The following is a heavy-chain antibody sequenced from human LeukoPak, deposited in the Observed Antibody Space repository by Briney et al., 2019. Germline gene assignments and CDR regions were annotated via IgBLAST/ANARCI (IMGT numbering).Heavy chain of an antibody. V-gene: IGHV4-34*01. D-gene: IGHD3-22*01. CDR2: INHSGST. Sequence: SETLSLTCAVYGGSFSGYYWSWIRQPPGKGLEWIGEINHSGSTNYNPSLKSRVTISVDTSKNQFSLKLSSVTAADTAVCYCARGRGYYYDSSGYYTFDYWGQGTLVTVSS. J-gene: IGHJ4*02. CDR3: ARGRGYYYDSSGYYTFDY. CDR1: GGSFSGYY.